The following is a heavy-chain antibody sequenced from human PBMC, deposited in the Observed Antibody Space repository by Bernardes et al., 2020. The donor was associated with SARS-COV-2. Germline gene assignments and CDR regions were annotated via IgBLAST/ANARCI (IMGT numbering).Heavy chain of an antibody. CDR1: GFTFSSYA. Sequence: GGSLRLSCAASGFTFSSYAMHWVRQAPGKGLEWVAVISYDGSNKYYADSVKGRFTISRDNSKNTLYLQMNSLRAEDTAVYYCARGLRGGLYYMDVWGKGTTVTVSS. CDR3: ARGLRGGLYYMDV. D-gene: IGHD3-10*01. J-gene: IGHJ6*03. V-gene: IGHV3-30*04. CDR2: ISYDGSNK.